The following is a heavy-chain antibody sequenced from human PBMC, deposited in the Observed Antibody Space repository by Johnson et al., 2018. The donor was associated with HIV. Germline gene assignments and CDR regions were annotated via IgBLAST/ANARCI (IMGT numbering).Heavy chain of an antibody. CDR3: ARRGGVVVGAFDI. D-gene: IGHD2-15*01. CDR2: INWNGGST. J-gene: IGHJ3*02. V-gene: IGHV3-20*04. Sequence: VQLVESGGRVVQPGRSLRLSCAASGFTFSDYYMSWVRQAPGKGLEWVSGINWNGGSTGYADSVKGRFTISRDNAKNSLYLQMNSLRAEDTALYYCARRGGVVVGAFDIWGQGTMVTVSS. CDR1: GFTFSDYY.